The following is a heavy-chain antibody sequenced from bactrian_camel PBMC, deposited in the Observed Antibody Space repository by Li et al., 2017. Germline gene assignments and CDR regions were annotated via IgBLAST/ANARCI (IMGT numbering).Heavy chain of an antibody. Sequence: VQLVESGGGSVQAGGSLGLSCAISGRSNENYFLAWFRQPPGKEREGVAAMYTGFGGGNIYYDDSVKGRFTMARDDAKSTVWLQMNTLKSEDTALYYCAAALHGYSDYELCPFGYWGQGTQVTVS. CDR2: MYTGFGGGNI. J-gene: IGHJ6*01. D-gene: IGHD4*01. CDR3: AAALHGYSDYELCPFGY. CDR1: GRSNENYF. V-gene: IGHV3S1*01.